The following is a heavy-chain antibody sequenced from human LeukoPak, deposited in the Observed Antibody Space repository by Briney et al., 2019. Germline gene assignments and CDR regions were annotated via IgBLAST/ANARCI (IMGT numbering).Heavy chain of an antibody. CDR2: ISSSSSYI. CDR3: ATKLRNCSSTSCYRSPFDY. D-gene: IGHD2-2*02. J-gene: IGHJ4*02. V-gene: IGHV3-21*01. Sequence: GGSLRLSCAASGFTFSSYSMNWVRQAPGKGLEWVSSISSSSSYIYYADSVKGRFTISRDNAKNSLYLQMNSLRAEDTAVYYCATKLRNCSSTSCYRSPFDYWGQGTLVTVSS. CDR1: GFTFSSYS.